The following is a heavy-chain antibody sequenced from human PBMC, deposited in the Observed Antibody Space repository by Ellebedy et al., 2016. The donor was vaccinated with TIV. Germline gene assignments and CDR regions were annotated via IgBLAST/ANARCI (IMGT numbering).Heavy chain of an antibody. Sequence: SETLSLXXAVSGGSISSGGYSWSWIRQPPGKGLEWIGYIYHSGSTYYNPSLKSRVTISVDRSKNQFSLKLSSVTAADTAVYYCARARLAGEWLSDYYGMDVWGQGTTVTVSS. D-gene: IGHD3-3*01. CDR3: ARARLAGEWLSDYYGMDV. CDR2: IYHSGST. CDR1: GGSISSGGYS. V-gene: IGHV4-30-2*01. J-gene: IGHJ6*02.